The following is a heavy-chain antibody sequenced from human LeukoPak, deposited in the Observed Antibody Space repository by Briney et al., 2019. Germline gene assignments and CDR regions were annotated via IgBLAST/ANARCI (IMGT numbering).Heavy chain of an antibody. V-gene: IGHV3-23*01. Sequence: GGSLRLSCAASGFTFSSYAMSWVRQAPGEGLEWVSAISGSGGSTYYADSVKGRFTISRDNSKNTLYLQMNSLRAEDTAVYYCANGPVPAIDYWGQGTLVTVSS. CDR3: ANGPVPAIDY. J-gene: IGHJ4*02. D-gene: IGHD2-2*01. CDR2: ISGSGGST. CDR1: GFTFSSYA.